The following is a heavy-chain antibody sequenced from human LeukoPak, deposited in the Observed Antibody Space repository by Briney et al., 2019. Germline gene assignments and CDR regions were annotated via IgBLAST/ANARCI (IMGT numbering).Heavy chain of an antibody. CDR1: GFTFSSAA. J-gene: IGHJ4*02. Sequence: GWSLRLSWAASGFTFSSAAMTWVRQAPGNGLEWVSLISPTGGNTFYADPVQGRFTIYRDNSKNTLYLEMNSLRAEDKAVYFCVKDIQRTYWGRGALVTVSS. V-gene: IGHV3-23*01. CDR2: ISPTGGNT. CDR3: VKDIQRTY. D-gene: IGHD2-21*01.